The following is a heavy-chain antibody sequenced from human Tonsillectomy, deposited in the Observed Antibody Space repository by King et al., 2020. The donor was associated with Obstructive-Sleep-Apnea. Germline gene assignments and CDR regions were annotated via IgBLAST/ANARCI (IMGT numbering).Heavy chain of an antibody. D-gene: IGHD7-27*01. CDR1: GFTFSSYA. J-gene: IGHJ4*02. Sequence: VQLVQSGGGLVQPGGSLRLSCAASGFTFSSYAMSWVRQAPGKGLEWVSALSGSGGSTYYADSVKGRLTISRDNSKNTLYLPMNSLRAEDTAVYYCAKWGSKDDYFDYWGQGTLVTVSS. CDR2: LSGSGGST. V-gene: IGHV3-23*04. CDR3: AKWGSKDDYFDY.